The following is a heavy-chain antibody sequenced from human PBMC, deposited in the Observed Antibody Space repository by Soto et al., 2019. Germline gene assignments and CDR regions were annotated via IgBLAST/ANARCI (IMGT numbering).Heavy chain of an antibody. D-gene: IGHD2-8*02. CDR3: ARDKITGLFDY. CDR2: INHSGST. J-gene: IGHJ4*02. CDR1: GGSFSGYY. Sequence: QVQLQQWGAGLLKPSETLSLTCAVYGGSFSGYYWTWIRQPPGTGLEWIGEINHSGSTHYNPSLKSRVTISVDTSNNQFSLKLTSVTAADPAVYYCARDKITGLFDYWGQGTLVTVSS. V-gene: IGHV4-34*01.